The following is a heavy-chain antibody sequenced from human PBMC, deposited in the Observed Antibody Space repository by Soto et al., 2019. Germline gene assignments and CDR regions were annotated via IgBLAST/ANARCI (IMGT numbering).Heavy chain of an antibody. CDR2: IYHSGST. CDR3: ARKYYDILTGYYPYYFDY. J-gene: IGHJ4*02. Sequence: ASETLSLTCAVSGDPVSSSNWWRWVRQHTGKGLEWIGEIYHSGSTNYNPSLKSRVTISVDKSKNQFSLKLSSVTAADTAVYYCARKYYDILTGYYPYYFDYWGQGTLVTVSS. V-gene: IGHV4-4*02. D-gene: IGHD3-9*01. CDR1: GDPVSSSNW.